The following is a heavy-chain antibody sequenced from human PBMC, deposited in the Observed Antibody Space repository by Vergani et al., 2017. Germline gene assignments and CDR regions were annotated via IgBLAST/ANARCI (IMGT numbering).Heavy chain of an antibody. CDR1: GGSVSSGSYY. J-gene: IGHJ5*02. CDR2: IYYSGST. CDR3: ARVPGYDFCLDP. D-gene: IGHD3-3*01. Sequence: QVQLQESGPGLVKPSDTLSLTCTVSGGSVSSGSYYWSWIRQPPGKGLEWIGYIYYSGSTNYNPSLKSRGTISVDTSKNQFSLKLSSVTAADTAVYYCARVPGYDFCLDPWSQGTLVTVSS. V-gene: IGHV4-61*01.